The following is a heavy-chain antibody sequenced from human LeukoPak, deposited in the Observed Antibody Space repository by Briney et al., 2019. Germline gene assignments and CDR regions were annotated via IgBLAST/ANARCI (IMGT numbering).Heavy chain of an antibody. CDR1: GGSFSRYV. CDR2: INQSGST. V-gene: IGHV4-34*01. J-gene: IGHJ6*03. CDR3: ASHCNGGSCYSDYYYYMDV. Sequence: PSETLSLTCGVYGGSFSRYVWSWIRQPPGKGLEWIGEINQSGSTDYNPPLKSRVTISVDTSKNQFSLNLRSVTAADTAVYYCASHCNGGSCYSDYYYYMDVWGKGTTVTVSS. D-gene: IGHD2-15*01.